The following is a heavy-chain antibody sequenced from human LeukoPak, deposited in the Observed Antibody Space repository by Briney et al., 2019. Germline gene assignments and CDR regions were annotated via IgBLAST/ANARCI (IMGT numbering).Heavy chain of an antibody. D-gene: IGHD6-19*01. V-gene: IGHV3-23*01. J-gene: IGHJ1*01. CDR2: ISGSGGST. CDR3: AGGGEQSSGLVEYFQY. Sequence: GGSLRLSCAASGFTFSSYAMSWVRQAPGKGLEWVSSISGSGGSTYYADSVKGRFTISRDNAKNSLYLQMNSLRVEDTAVYYCAGGGEQSSGLVEYFQYWGQGSLVTVSS. CDR1: GFTFSSYA.